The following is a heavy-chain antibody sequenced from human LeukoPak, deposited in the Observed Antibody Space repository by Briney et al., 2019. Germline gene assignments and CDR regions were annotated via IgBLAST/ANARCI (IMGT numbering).Heavy chain of an antibody. J-gene: IGHJ1*01. V-gene: IGHV3-30*02. CDR1: GFTFSSYG. CDR3: ANEVRYCSSTSCSFFIAEYFQH. CDR2: IRYEGSNK. Sequence: GGSLRLSCAASGFTFSSYGMHWVCQAPGKGLEGGAFIRYEGSNKYYADSVKGRFTISRDNSKNTLYLQMNSLRAEDTAVYYCANEVRYCSSTSCSFFIAEYFQHWGQGTLVTVSS. D-gene: IGHD2-2*01.